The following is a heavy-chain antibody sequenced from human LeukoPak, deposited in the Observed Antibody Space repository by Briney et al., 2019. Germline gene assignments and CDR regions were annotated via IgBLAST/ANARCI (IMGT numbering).Heavy chain of an antibody. V-gene: IGHV3-7*01. Sequence: GGSLRLSCAASGFTFSSYAMSWVRQAPGKGLEWVANINQDGSETYYVDSVKGRFTISRDNPKNLLFLQINSLRVEDTAVYYCARETPRRGETRDGYRWGQGTVVTVSS. CDR1: GFTFSSYA. D-gene: IGHD5-24*01. CDR3: ARETPRRGETRDGYR. CDR2: INQDGSET. J-gene: IGHJ4*02.